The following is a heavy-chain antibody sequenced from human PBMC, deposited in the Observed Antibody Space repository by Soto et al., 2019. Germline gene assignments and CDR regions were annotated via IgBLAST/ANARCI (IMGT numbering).Heavy chain of an antibody. V-gene: IGHV1-24*01. CDR2: FDPEDGET. D-gene: IGHD1-26*01. CDR1: GYTLTELS. Sequence: GASVKVSCKVSGYTLTELSMHLVRLAPGKGLEWIGGFDPEDGETIYAQKFQGRVTMTEDTSTDTAYMELSSLRSEDTAVYYCDTDGNSGSLGLSGYWGQGTLVTVSS. CDR3: DTDGNSGSLGLSGY. J-gene: IGHJ4*02.